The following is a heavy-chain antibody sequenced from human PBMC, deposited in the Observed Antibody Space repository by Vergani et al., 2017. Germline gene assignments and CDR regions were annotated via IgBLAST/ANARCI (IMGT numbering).Heavy chain of an antibody. D-gene: IGHD2/OR15-2a*01. CDR3: ARHGAANRGHNWFDP. CDR2: IYYSGST. CDR1: GGSISSSSYY. Sequence: QLQLQESGPGLVKPSETLSLTCTVSGGSISSSSYYWGWIRQPPGKGLEWIGSIYYSGSTYYNPSLKSRVTISVDTSKNHFSLNLSSVTAADTSVYYCARHGAANRGHNWFDPWGQGTLVTVSS. V-gene: IGHV4-39*01. J-gene: IGHJ5*02.